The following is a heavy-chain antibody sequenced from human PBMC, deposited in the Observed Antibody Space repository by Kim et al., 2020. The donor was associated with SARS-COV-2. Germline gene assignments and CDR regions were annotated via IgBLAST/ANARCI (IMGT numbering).Heavy chain of an antibody. D-gene: IGHD1-26*01. CDR3: ARTPLTSMGYYFDY. Sequence: SGPTLVNPTQTLTLTCTFSGFSLSTSGMCVSWIRQPPGKALEWLERIDWDDDKYYSTSLKTRLTISKDTSKNQVVLTMTNMDPVDTAPYYCARTPLTSMGYYFDYWGQGTLGTVPS. V-gene: IGHV2-70*11. J-gene: IGHJ4*02. CDR2: IDWDDDK. CDR1: GFSLSTSGMC.